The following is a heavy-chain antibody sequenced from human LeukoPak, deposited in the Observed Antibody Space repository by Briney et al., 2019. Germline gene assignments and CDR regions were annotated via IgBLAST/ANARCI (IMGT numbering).Heavy chain of an antibody. CDR1: GYTFTSYD. V-gene: IGHV1-8*01. D-gene: IGHD6-6*01. Sequence: ASVKVSCKASGYTFTSYDINWVRQAAGQGLEWMGWMNPNSGNTGYAQKFQGRVTMTRNTSISTAYMELSSLRSEDTAVYYCARQFEYSSSDDYWGQGTLVTVSS. J-gene: IGHJ4*02. CDR3: ARQFEYSSSDDY. CDR2: MNPNSGNT.